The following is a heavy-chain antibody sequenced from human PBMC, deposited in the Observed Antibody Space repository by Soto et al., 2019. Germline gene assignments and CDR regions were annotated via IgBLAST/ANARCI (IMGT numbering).Heavy chain of an antibody. J-gene: IGHJ4*02. CDR1: GGSFSGYY. CDR2: INHSGST. CDR3: ARGGPRDDYIWGSYRTPPTDSFDY. Sequence: QVQLQQWGAGLLKPSETLSLTCAVYGGSFSGYYWSWIRQPPGKGLEWIGEINHSGSTNYNPSLKSRVTISVETSKNQFSLKLSSVTAADTAVYYCARGGPRDDYIWGSYRTPPTDSFDYWGQGTLVTVSS. V-gene: IGHV4-34*01. D-gene: IGHD3-16*02.